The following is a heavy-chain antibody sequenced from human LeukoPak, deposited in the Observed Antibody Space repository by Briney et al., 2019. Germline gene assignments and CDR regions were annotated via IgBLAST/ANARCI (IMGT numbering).Heavy chain of an antibody. V-gene: IGHV4-39*07. CDR1: GGSISSSSYY. J-gene: IGHJ3*02. CDR2: IYYSGST. CDR3: AKLLYDAFDI. Sequence: PSETLSLTCTVSGGSISSSSYYWGWIRQPPGKGLEWIGSIYYSGSTYYNPSLKSRVTISVDTSKNQFSLKLSSVTAADTAVYYCAKLLYDAFDIWGQGTMATVSS. D-gene: IGHD2-2*02.